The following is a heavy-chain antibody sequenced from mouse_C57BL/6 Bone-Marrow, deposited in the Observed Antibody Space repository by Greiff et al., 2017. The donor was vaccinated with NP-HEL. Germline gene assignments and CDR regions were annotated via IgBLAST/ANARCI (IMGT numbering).Heavy chain of an antibody. Sequence: VHVKQSVAELVRPGASVKLSCTASGFNIKNTYMHWVKQRPEQGLEWIGRIDPANGNTKYAPKFQGKATITADTSSNTAYLQLSSLTSEDTAIYYCASSGWLLRGYFDVWGTGTTVTVSS. V-gene: IGHV14-3*01. CDR2: IDPANGNT. D-gene: IGHD2-3*01. CDR3: ASSGWLLRGYFDV. J-gene: IGHJ1*03. CDR1: GFNIKNTY.